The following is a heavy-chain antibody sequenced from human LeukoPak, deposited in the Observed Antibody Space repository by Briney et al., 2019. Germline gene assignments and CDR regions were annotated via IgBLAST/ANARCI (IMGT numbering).Heavy chain of an antibody. D-gene: IGHD1-26*01. CDR1: GYSFTRYW. Sequence: GEALQISCKGSGYSFTRYWIGWVRQMPGKGLEWMGIIYPGDSDTRYSPPLQGQVTISADKSISTAYVQWSSLKASDSAMYYCTRSVAGAPEGWFDPWGQGTLVTVSS. CDR2: IYPGDSDT. V-gene: IGHV5-51*01. CDR3: TRSVAGAPEGWFDP. J-gene: IGHJ5*02.